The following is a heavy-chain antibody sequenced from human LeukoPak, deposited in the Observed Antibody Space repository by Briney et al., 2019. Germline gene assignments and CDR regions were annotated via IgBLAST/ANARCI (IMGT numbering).Heavy chain of an antibody. V-gene: IGHV3-23*01. D-gene: IGHD3-10*01. CDR1: GFTFSNYA. J-gene: IGHJ4*02. CDR3: TGNYYGSGSYADFDY. Sequence: GGSLRLSCAASGFTFSNYAMSWVRQPPGKGLEWVSLISGSGDTTYYADSVKGRFTISRDNSKNTLYLQMDSLKTEDTAVYYCTGNYYGSGSYADFDYWGQGTLVTVSS. CDR2: ISGSGDTT.